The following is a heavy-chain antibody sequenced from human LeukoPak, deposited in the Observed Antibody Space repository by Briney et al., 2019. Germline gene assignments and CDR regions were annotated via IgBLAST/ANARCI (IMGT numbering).Heavy chain of an antibody. V-gene: IGHV3-7*01. D-gene: IGHD3-9*01. CDR3: ARDGRVGPRYDILTGYSLYWYFDL. J-gene: IGHJ2*01. CDR2: IKQDGSEK. Sequence: GGSLRLSCEGSEFSFSSYWMSWVRQAPGKGLEWVAKIKQDGSEKYYVDSVKGRFTISRDNAKNSLYLQMNSLRAEDTAVYYCARDGRVGPRYDILTGYSLYWYFDLWGRGTLVTVSS. CDR1: EFSFSSYW.